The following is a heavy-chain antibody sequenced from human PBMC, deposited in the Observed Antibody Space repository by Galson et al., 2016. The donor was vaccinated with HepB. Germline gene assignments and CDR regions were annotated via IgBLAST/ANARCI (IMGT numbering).Heavy chain of an antibody. J-gene: IGHJ4*02. CDR3: ARAYHPYDSSGYHFDF. CDR2: IWYDGNNK. V-gene: IGHV3-33*01. D-gene: IGHD3-22*01. CDR1: GFTFSSYG. Sequence: SLRLSCAASGFTFSSYGMHWVRQAPGKGLEWVAVIWYDGNNKYYADSVKGRFTISRDNSKNTLYLQMNSLRAEDTAVYYCARAYHPYDSSGYHFDFWGQGTLVTVSS.